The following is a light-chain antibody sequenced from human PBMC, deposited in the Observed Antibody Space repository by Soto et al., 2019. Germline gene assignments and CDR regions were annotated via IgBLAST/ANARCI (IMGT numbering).Light chain of an antibody. CDR1: QNIYSN. CDR2: GAS. J-gene: IGKJ1*01. Sequence: EIGMTQSRETVYMSAGAGATLSCRASQNIYSNVAWYQQKPGQAPRLLIYGASNRATGLPDRFSGSGSGTDFTLSISRLEPEEFAVYYCQQYGSSGTFGQGTKVDIK. V-gene: IGKV3-20*01. CDR3: QQYGSSGT.